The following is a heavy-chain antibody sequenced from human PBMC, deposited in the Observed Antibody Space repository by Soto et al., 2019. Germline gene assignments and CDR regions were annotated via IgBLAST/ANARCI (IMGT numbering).Heavy chain of an antibody. V-gene: IGHV4-34*01. J-gene: IGHJ4*02. D-gene: IGHD2-15*01. Sequence: SETLSLTCAVYGGSFSGYYWSWIRQPPGKGLEWIGEINHSGSTNYNPSLKSRVTISVDTSKNQFSLKLSSVTAADTAVYYCARGGYCSGGSCYGGYFDYWGQGTLVTVSS. CDR2: INHSGST. CDR3: ARGGYCSGGSCYGGYFDY. CDR1: GGSFSGYY.